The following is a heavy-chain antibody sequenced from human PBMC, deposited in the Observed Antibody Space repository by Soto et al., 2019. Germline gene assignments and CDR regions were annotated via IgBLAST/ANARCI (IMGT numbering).Heavy chain of an antibody. CDR1: GYTFTGYY. J-gene: IGHJ3*02. Sequence: ASVKVSCKASGYTFTGYYMHWGRQAPGQGLEWMGWINHNSGDTNYAQKFQGRVIMTRDTSISTAYMELSGLRSDDTAVYYCARGFYYDSGYWAAFDIWGQGTMGTVSS. V-gene: IGHV1-2*02. CDR3: ARGFYYDSGYWAAFDI. D-gene: IGHD3-22*01. CDR2: INHNSGDT.